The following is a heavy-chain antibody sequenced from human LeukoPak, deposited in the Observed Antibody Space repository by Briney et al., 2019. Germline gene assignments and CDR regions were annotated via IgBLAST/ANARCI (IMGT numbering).Heavy chain of an antibody. CDR3: ARGYCSSTSCYIHQTTYYFDY. CDR1: GYTFTGYY. V-gene: IGHV1-2*02. D-gene: IGHD2-2*02. J-gene: IGHJ4*02. CDR2: INPNSGGT. Sequence: GASVKVSCKASGYTFTGYYMHWVRQAPGQGHEWMGWINPNSGGTNYAQKFQGRVTMTRDTSISTAYMELSRLRSDDTAVYYCARGYCSSTSCYIHQTTYYFDYWGQGTLVTVSS.